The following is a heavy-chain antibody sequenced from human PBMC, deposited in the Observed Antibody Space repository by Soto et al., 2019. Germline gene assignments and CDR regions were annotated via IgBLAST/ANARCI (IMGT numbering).Heavy chain of an antibody. CDR1: GYTFTGYY. CDR3: ARAGCSSTSCYGPFYYYYRMDV. Sequence: ASVKVSCKASGYTFTGYYMHWVRQAPGQGLEWMGWINPNSGGTNYAQKFQGWVTMTRDTSISTAYMELSRLRSDDTAVYYCARAGCSSTSCYGPFYYYYRMDVWGQGTTVTVSS. CDR2: INPNSGGT. J-gene: IGHJ6*02. V-gene: IGHV1-2*04. D-gene: IGHD2-2*01.